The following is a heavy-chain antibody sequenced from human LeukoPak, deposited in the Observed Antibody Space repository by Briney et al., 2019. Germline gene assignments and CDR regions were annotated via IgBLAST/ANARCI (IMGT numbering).Heavy chain of an antibody. CDR3: ARLGRWLTPRLSWFDP. Sequence: SETLSLTCAVSGHSISSGYYWGWIRQPPGKGLEWIGSIYHSGSTYYNPSLKSRVTISVDTSKNQFSLKLSSVTAADTAVYYCARLGRWLTPRLSWFDPWGQGTLVTVSS. CDR1: GHSISSGYY. J-gene: IGHJ5*02. D-gene: IGHD5-24*01. V-gene: IGHV4-38-2*01. CDR2: IYHSGST.